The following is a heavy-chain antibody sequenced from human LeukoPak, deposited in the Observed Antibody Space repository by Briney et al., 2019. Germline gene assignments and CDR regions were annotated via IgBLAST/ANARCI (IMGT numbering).Heavy chain of an antibody. V-gene: IGHV4-31*03. CDR2: IYYSGST. D-gene: IGHD3-10*01. Sequence: SETLSLTCTVSGGSISSGGYYWSWIRQHPGKGLEWIGYIYYSGSTYYNPSLKSRVTISVDTSKNQFSLKLSSVTAADTAVYYCAREFSRGSFNRFDPWGQGTLVTVSS. CDR1: GGSISSGGYY. CDR3: AREFSRGSFNRFDP. J-gene: IGHJ5*02.